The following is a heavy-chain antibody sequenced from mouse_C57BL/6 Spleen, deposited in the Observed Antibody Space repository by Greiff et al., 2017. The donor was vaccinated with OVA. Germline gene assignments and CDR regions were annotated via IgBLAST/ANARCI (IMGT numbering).Heavy chain of an antibody. J-gene: IGHJ2*01. Sequence: QVQLKESGAELVRPGTSVKVSCKASGYAFTNYLIEWVKQRPGQGLEWIGVINPGSGGTNYNEKFKGKATLTADKSSSTAYMQLSSLTSEDSAVYFCARGDLYYSKKGDYWGQGTTLTVSS. V-gene: IGHV1-54*01. CDR2: INPGSGGT. CDR1: GYAFTNYL. CDR3: ARGDLYYSKKGDY. D-gene: IGHD2-5*01.